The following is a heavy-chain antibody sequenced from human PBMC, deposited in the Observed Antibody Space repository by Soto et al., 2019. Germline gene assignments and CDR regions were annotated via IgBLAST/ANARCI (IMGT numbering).Heavy chain of an antibody. V-gene: IGHV3-30*18. CDR1: GFTFSSYG. CDR2: ISYNGSNK. D-gene: IGHD3-22*01. J-gene: IGHJ6*02. CDR3: AKRQAPYYYDSSGYPSTDYYGMDV. Sequence: GGSLRLSCAVSGFTFSSYGIHWVRQAPGKGLEWVAVISYNGSNKYYADSVKGRFTISKDNSKNTLYLQMNSLRAEDTAVYYCAKRQAPYYYDSSGYPSTDYYGMDVWGQGTTVTVSS.